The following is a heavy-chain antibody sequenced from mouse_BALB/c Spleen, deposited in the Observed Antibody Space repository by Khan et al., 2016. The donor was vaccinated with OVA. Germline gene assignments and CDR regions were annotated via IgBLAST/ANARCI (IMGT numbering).Heavy chain of an antibody. V-gene: IGHV1-69*02. Sequence: VQLQQSGAELVRPGASVKLSCKASGYTFTNYWINWVKQRPGQGLEWIGNIYPSDGSTNYNQKFKDKATLTVDKSSSTAYMQLSNLTSENSAVYYCTRVGYTMIMPWVGYWGQGTLVTVSA. CDR3: TRVGYTMIMPWVGY. CDR2: IYPSDGST. D-gene: IGHD2-4*01. CDR1: GYTFTNYW. J-gene: IGHJ3*01.